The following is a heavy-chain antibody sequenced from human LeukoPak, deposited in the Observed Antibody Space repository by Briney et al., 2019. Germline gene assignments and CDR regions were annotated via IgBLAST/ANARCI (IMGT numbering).Heavy chain of an antibody. Sequence: ASVKVSCKASGYTFTGYYMHWVRRAPGQGLEWMGWINPNSGGTNYAQKFQGRVTMTRDTSISTAYMELSRLRSDDTAVYYCARVVGATNEGFDYWGQGTLVTVSS. CDR3: ARVVGATNEGFDY. V-gene: IGHV1-2*02. J-gene: IGHJ4*02. CDR2: INPNSGGT. CDR1: GYTFTGYY. D-gene: IGHD1-26*01.